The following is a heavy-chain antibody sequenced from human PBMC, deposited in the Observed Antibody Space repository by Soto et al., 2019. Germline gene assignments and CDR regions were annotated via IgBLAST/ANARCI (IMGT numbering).Heavy chain of an antibody. CDR2: IKQDGSQK. D-gene: IGHD4-17*01. CDR1: GFTLSNYW. V-gene: IGHV3-7*05. CDR3: MTTVTTFGC. J-gene: IGHJ4*02. Sequence: EVQLVESGEGLFEPGGSLRLSCAASGFTLSNYWMNWVRQAPGKGLEWVANIKQDGSQKNYVDSVKGRFTISRDNAKNSLYLQMNSVRAEDTAVYYCMTTVTTFGCWGQGTLVTVSS.